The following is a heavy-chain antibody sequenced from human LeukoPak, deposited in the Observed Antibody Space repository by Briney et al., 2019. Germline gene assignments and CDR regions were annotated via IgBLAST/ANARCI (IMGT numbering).Heavy chain of an antibody. Sequence: GGSLRLSCAASGFTFSSYGMHWVRQAPGKGLEWVAVITDDGNSKSYAESVKGRFSIARDNSKNTLYLQMNSLRIEDTAVYYCAKDSRVTRAFDYWGQGTLVTVSS. D-gene: IGHD2-2*01. CDR2: ITDDGNSK. J-gene: IGHJ4*02. V-gene: IGHV3-30*18. CDR1: GFTFSSYG. CDR3: AKDSRVTRAFDY.